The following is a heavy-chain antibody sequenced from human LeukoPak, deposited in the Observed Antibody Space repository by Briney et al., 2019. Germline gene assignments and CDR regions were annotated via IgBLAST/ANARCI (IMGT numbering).Heavy chain of an antibody. CDR2: ISSSSSTI. V-gene: IGHV3-48*04. CDR1: GFTFSSYS. J-gene: IGHJ4*02. Sequence: PGGSLRLSCAASGFTFSSYSMNWVRQAPGKGLEWVSYISSSSSTIYYADSVKGRFTISRDNAKNSLYLQMNSLRAEDTAVYYCAREAGAGSTIYFDYWGQGTPVTVSS. CDR3: AREAGAGSTIYFDY. D-gene: IGHD1-1*01.